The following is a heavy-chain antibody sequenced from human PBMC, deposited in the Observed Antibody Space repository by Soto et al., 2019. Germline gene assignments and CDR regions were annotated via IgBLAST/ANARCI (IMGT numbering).Heavy chain of an antibody. CDR1: VYSFSGYL. Sequence: ETPKNFCTVAVYSFSGYLIGWGCQMRGQGLEWVGMISPGDGKTRYSPSFQGHVSISADKSSATAYLQGSSLKASDTAMYYCARHGIAARGTDSWGQGT. CDR2: ISPGDGKT. V-gene: IGHV5-51*01. D-gene: IGHD6-6*01. J-gene: IGHJ4*02. CDR3: ARHGIAARGTDS.